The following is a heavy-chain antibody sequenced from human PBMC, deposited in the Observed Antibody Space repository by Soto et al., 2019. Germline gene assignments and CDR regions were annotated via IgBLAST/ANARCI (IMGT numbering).Heavy chain of an antibody. CDR1: GFTFSNYD. CDR2: ISAAGDP. Sequence: EVQLVESGGGLVQPGGSLRLSCEASGFTFSNYDMHWVRQGTGKGLEWVSGISAAGDPDYADSVEGRFTISRENAQNSFFLQMNSIRVGDTAVYYCARTDRDFYGLDVWGQGTTVIVYS. CDR3: ARTDRDFYGLDV. J-gene: IGHJ6*02. V-gene: IGHV3-13*05.